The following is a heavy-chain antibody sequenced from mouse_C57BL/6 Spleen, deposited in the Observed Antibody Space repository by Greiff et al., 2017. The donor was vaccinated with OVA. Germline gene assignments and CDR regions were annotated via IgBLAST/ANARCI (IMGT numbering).Heavy chain of an antibody. D-gene: IGHD1-1*01. V-gene: IGHV1-26*01. CDR1: GYTFTDYY. J-gene: IGHJ2*01. Sequence: EVQLQQSGPELVKPGASVKISCKASGYTFTDYYMNWVKQSHGKSLEWIGDINPNNGGTSYNQKFKGKATLTVDKSSSTAYMELRSLTSEDSAVYYCAREGNIYYYGSSFFDYWGQGTTLTVSS. CDR3: AREGNIYYYGSSFFDY. CDR2: INPNNGGT.